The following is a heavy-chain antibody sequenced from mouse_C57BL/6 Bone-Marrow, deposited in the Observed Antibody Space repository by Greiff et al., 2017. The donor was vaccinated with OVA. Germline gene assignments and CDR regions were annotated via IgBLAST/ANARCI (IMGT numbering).Heavy chain of an antibody. D-gene: IGHD6-1*01. CDR1: GFSLTSYG. CDR2: IWRGGST. CDR3: AKSPLVHYAMDY. J-gene: IGHJ4*01. V-gene: IGHV2-5*01. Sequence: QVQLQQSGPGLVQPSQSLSITCTASGFSLTSYGVHWVRQSPGKGLEWLGVIWRGGSTDYNAAFKSRLSITKDNSTSQVFFKMNSLQADDTAIYYCAKSPLVHYAMDYWGQGTSVTVSS.